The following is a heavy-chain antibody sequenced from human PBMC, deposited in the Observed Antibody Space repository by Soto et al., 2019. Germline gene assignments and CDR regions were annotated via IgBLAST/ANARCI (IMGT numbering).Heavy chain of an antibody. CDR2: IYATGAT. CDR1: GSSISGLY. D-gene: IGHD1-1*01. V-gene: IGHV4-4*07. CDR3: MRHGTKTLRDWFDP. J-gene: IGHJ5*02. Sequence: AGTLSLTCFVSGSSISGLYWSWVRKSAGKGLEWIGRIYATGATDSNPSLKSRAMMSVDTSKTQFSLRLRSVTAADTVVYYCMRHGTKTLRDWFDPWGQGISVTVSS.